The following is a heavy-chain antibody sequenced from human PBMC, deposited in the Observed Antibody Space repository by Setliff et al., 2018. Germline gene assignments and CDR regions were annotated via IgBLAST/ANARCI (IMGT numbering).Heavy chain of an antibody. D-gene: IGHD5-18*01. Sequence: ASVKVSCKAFGYTFAKYGTSWVRQAPGQGLEWMGWISTYNGKTNYAQKFQGRVTMTTDTSTSTAYMELRSLRSDDTAVYYCAREGVDTRSSTDYRYYMDVWGKGTTVTVSS. CDR2: ISTYNGKT. CDR3: AREGVDTRSSTDYRYYMDV. V-gene: IGHV1-18*01. CDR1: GYTFAKYG. J-gene: IGHJ6*03.